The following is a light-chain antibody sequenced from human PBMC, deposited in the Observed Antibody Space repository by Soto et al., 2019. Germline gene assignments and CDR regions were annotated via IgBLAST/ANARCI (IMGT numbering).Light chain of an antibody. CDR3: QHYNSYL. CDR2: DAS. J-gene: IGKJ1*01. Sequence: DIQMTQSPSTLSASVGDRVTITCRASQGISSYLAWYQQKPGKAPKLLIYDASSLGSGVPSRFSGSESGTEFTLTISSLQPDDFATYYCQHYNSYLFGQGTKVDIK. CDR1: QGISSY. V-gene: IGKV1-5*01.